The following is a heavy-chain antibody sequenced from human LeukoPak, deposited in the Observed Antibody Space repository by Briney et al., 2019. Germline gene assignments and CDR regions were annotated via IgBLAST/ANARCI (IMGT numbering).Heavy chain of an antibody. V-gene: IGHV3-21*01. Sequence: GGSLRLSCAASGFTFSSYSLNWVRQAPGKGLEWVSSISGSSGYIYYADSVKGRFTISRDNAKNSLYLQMNSLRAEDTAVYYCARDRQGYYSHDYWGQGTLVTVSS. D-gene: IGHD2-15*01. J-gene: IGHJ4*02. CDR2: ISGSSGYI. CDR3: ARDRQGYYSHDY. CDR1: GFTFSSYS.